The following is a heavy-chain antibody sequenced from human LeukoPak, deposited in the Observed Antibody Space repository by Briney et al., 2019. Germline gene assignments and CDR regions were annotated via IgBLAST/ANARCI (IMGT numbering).Heavy chain of an antibody. V-gene: IGHV4-39*07. CDR1: GGSISSSSYY. D-gene: IGHD2-2*01. Sequence: SETLSLTCTVSGGSISSSSYYWGWIRQPPGKGLEWIGSIYYSGSTYYNPSLKSRVTISVDTSKNQFSLKLSSVTAGDTAVYYCAREGDVVVVPAAPLDYYYGMDVWGQGTTVTVSS. J-gene: IGHJ6*02. CDR3: AREGDVVVVPAAPLDYYYGMDV. CDR2: IYYSGST.